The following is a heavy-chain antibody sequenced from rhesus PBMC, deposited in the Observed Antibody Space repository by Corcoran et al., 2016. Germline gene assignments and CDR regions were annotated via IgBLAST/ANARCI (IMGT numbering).Heavy chain of an antibody. CDR3: TRHRYNSLDV. J-gene: IGHJ5-2*02. Sequence: PGKGLEWVGFIRSKAYGGTAEYAASVKGRFTISRDDSKNTAYLQMSSLKTEDTAVYYCTRHRYNSLDVWGRGVLVTVSS. CDR2: IRSKAYGGTA. V-gene: IGHV3-153D*01.